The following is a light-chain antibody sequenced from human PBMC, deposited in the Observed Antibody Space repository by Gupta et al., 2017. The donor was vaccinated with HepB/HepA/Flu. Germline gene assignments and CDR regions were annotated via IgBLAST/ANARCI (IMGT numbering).Light chain of an antibody. V-gene: IGKV3-15*01. Sequence: EIVMTQSPATLSVSPGERATLSCRASQSVSRNLAWYQQKPGQAPRLLIYGASTRATGIPAKFSGSGYGTEFTLTISSRQSEDFAVYYCQQYNNWPPLTFGGGTKVEIK. J-gene: IGKJ4*01. CDR1: QSVSRN. CDR3: QQYNNWPPLT. CDR2: GAS.